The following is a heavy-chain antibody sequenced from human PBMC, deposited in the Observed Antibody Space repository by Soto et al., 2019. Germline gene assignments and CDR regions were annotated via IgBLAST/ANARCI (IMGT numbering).Heavy chain of an antibody. D-gene: IGHD3-22*01. CDR1: GGSISSGDYY. J-gene: IGHJ4*02. CDR3: ARAGGYYDSSGFSVFVN. Sequence: PSETLSLTCTVSGGSISSGDYYWSWIRQPPGKGLEWIGYIYYSGSTYYNPSLKSRVTISVDTSKNQFSLKLSSVTAADTAVYYCARAGGYYDSSGFSVFVNWGQGTPVTVSS. V-gene: IGHV4-30-4*01. CDR2: IYYSGST.